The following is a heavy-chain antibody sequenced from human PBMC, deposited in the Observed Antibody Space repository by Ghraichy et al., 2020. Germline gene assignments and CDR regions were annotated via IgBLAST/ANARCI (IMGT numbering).Heavy chain of an antibody. CDR1: GGSISSSSYY. J-gene: IGHJ4*02. Sequence: SETLSLICTVSGGSISSSSYYWGWIRQPPGKGLEWIGSMYYSGSSNYNPSLKSRITISVDASENQLSLKLSSVTAADTAVYYCARHHCSGGVCHTGYQYYFDYWGQGTLVTVSS. CDR2: MYYSGSS. V-gene: IGHV4-39*01. D-gene: IGHD2-8*02. CDR3: ARHHCSGGVCHTGYQYYFDY.